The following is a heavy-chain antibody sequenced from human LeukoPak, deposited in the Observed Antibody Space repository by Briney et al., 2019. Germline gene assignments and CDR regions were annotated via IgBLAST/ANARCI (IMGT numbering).Heavy chain of an antibody. Sequence: ASVKVSCKASGYTFTGYYMHWVRQAPGQGLEWMGWINPNSGGTNYAQKFQGRVTMTRDTSISTAYMELSRLRSDDTAVYYCARAQRVDYVWGSYHHWGQGTLVTVSS. J-gene: IGHJ5*02. CDR3: ARAQRVDYVWGSYHH. V-gene: IGHV1-2*02. CDR2: INPNSGGT. D-gene: IGHD3-16*02. CDR1: GYTFTGYY.